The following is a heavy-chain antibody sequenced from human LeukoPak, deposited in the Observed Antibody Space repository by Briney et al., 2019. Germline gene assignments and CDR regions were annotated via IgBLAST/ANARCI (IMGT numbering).Heavy chain of an antibody. V-gene: IGHV1-18*01. CDR1: GYTFTSYG. CDR2: ISAYNGNT. D-gene: IGHD3-22*01. J-gene: IGHJ4*02. Sequence: ASVKVSCKASGYTFTSYGISWVRQAPGQGLEWMGWISAYNGNTNYAQKLQGRVTITRNTSISTAYMELSSLRSEDTAVYYCARVAYYYDSSGYYLNYWGQGTLVTVSS. CDR3: ARVAYYYDSSGYYLNY.